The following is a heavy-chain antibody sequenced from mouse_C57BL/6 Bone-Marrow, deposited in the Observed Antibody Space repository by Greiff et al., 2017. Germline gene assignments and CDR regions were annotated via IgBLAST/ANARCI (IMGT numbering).Heavy chain of an antibody. CDR3: SRYVLQYYVDY. J-gene: IGHJ2*01. CDR2: IFPGSGST. D-gene: IGHD2-12*01. V-gene: IGHV1-75*01. Sequence: QVQLQQSGPELVKPGASVKLSCTASGFNFTDYYINWVKQRPGQGLEWIGWIFPGSGSTYYNEKFKGKATFTVDKSSSTAYMFLSSLTSEDSAVYFGSRYVLQYYVDYWGQGTTLTGSS. CDR1: GFNFTDYY.